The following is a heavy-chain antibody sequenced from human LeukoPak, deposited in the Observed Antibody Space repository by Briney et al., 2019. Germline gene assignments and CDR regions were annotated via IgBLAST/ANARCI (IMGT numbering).Heavy chain of an antibody. D-gene: IGHD6-19*01. CDR3: ARMTGWLGVQYYFDY. J-gene: IGHJ4*02. Sequence: SETLSLTCAVYGGSFSGYYWSWIRQPPGKGLEWIGEINHSGSTNYNPSLKSRVTISVDKSKNQFSLKLSSVTAADTAVYYCARMTGWLGVQYYFDYWGQGTLVTVSS. CDR2: INHSGST. CDR1: GGSFSGYY. V-gene: IGHV4-34*01.